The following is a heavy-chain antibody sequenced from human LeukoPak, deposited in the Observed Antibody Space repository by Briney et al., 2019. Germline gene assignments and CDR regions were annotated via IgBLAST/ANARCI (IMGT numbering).Heavy chain of an antibody. D-gene: IGHD2-15*01. Sequence: SETLSLTCTVSGGPISSGGYYWSWIRQHPGKGLEWIGYIYYSGSTYYNPSLKSRVTISVDTSKNQFSLKLSSVTAADTAVYYCARTGGVAATTPGAYWFDPWGQGTLVTVSS. J-gene: IGHJ5*02. V-gene: IGHV4-31*03. CDR3: ARTGGVAATTPGAYWFDP. CDR1: GGPISSGGYY. CDR2: IYYSGST.